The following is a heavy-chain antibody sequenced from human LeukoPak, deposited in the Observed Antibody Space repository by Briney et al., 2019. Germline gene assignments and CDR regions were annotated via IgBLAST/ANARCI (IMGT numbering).Heavy chain of an antibody. CDR1: GFTFSSYA. CDR3: ARDLGYNYGYFDS. Sequence: GGSLRLSCAASGFTFSSYAMSWVRQAPGKGLEWVSAISGSGGSTYYADSVKGRFTISRDNSKNTLYLQMNSLRAEDTAVYYCARDLGYNYGYFDSWGQGTLVTVSS. CDR2: ISGSGGST. D-gene: IGHD5-18*01. J-gene: IGHJ4*02. V-gene: IGHV3-23*01.